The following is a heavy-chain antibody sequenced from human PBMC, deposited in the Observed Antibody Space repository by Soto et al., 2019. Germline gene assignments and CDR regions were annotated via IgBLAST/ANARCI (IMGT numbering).Heavy chain of an antibody. Sequence: QITLKESGPTLVNPTQTLTLTCTFSGFSLSTSGVGVGWIRQPPGKALEWLALIYWDDDKRYSPSLKSRLTITKDTSKNQVVLTMTNMDPVDTATYYCAHNSALRFLEWLPKYPYYFDYWGQGTLVTVSS. CDR3: AHNSALRFLEWLPKYPYYFDY. V-gene: IGHV2-5*02. D-gene: IGHD3-3*01. CDR1: GFSLSTSGVG. J-gene: IGHJ4*02. CDR2: IYWDDDK.